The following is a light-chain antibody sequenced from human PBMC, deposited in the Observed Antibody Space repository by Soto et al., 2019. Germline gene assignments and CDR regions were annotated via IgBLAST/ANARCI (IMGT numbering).Light chain of an antibody. CDR3: SSYTSSRAYV. J-gene: IGLJ1*01. CDR2: EVS. Sequence: QSAVTQPASVSGSPGQSITISCTGTSSDVGGYNYVSWYQQQSGKAPKLMIHEVSNRPSGVSNRFSGSKSGNTASLTISGLQAEDEADYYCSSYTSSRAYVFGIGTKVTV. V-gene: IGLV2-14*01. CDR1: SSDVGGYNY.